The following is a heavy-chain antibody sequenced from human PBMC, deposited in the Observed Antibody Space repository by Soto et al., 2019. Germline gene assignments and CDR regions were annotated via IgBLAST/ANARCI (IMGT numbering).Heavy chain of an antibody. V-gene: IGHV3-23*01. J-gene: IGHJ4*02. D-gene: IGHD2-2*01. CDR1: GFTFSSYA. CDR2: ISGSGGST. Sequence: PGGSLRLSCAASGFTFSSYAMSWVRQAPGKGLEWVSAISGSGGSTYYADSVKGRFTISRDNSKNTLYLQMNSLRAEDTAVYYCAKEGIYCSSTSCSIVLDYWGQGTLVTVSS. CDR3: AKEGIYCSSTSCSIVLDY.